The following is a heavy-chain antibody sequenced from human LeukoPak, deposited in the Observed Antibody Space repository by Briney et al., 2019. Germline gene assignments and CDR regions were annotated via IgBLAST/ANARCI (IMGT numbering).Heavy chain of an antibody. CDR3: ARVPRSYYYYYMDV. CDR1: GGSISGYH. V-gene: IGHV4-59*01. Sequence: PSETLSLTCNVSGGSISGYHWSWIRQPPGKGLEWLGYIYYSGSSNYNPSLKSRVTMSADTSKNQFSLKLSSVTAAGTAVYYCARVPRSYYYYYMDVWGKGTTVTVSS. CDR2: IYYSGSS. J-gene: IGHJ6*03.